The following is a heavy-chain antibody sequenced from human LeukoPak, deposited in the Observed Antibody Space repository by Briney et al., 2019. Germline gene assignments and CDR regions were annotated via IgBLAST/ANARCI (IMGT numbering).Heavy chain of an antibody. CDR3: ARGRSSNYDFWSGYPVVTAHFDY. CDR2: IYYSGST. CDR1: GGSISSGGYY. Sequence: PSQTLSLTCTVSGGSISSGGYYWGWNRQHPGKGLDWIGYIYYSGSTYYNPSLKSRVTISVDTSKNQFSLKLSSVTAADTAVYYCARGRSSNYDFWSGYPVVTAHFDYWGQGTLVTVFS. J-gene: IGHJ4*02. V-gene: IGHV4-31*03. D-gene: IGHD3-3*01.